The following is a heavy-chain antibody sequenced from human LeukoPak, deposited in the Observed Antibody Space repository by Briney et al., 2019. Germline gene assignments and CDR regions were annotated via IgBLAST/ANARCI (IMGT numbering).Heavy chain of an antibody. CDR2: IYTSGST. CDR3: ARVAWLQLIGDY. Sequence: PSQTLSLTCTVSGGSISSGSYYWSWIRQPAGKGLEWIGRIYTSGSTNYNPSLKSRVTISVDTSKNQFSLKLSSVTAADTAVYYCARVAWLQLIGDYWGQGTLVTVSS. J-gene: IGHJ4*02. V-gene: IGHV4-61*02. CDR1: GGSISSGSYY. D-gene: IGHD5-24*01.